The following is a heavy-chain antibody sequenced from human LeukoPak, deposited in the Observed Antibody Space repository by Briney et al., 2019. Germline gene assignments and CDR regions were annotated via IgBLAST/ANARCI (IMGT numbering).Heavy chain of an antibody. Sequence: GGSLRLSCAASGFTFSSYAMSWDRQAPGKGLEWVSAISGSGGSTYYADSVKGRFTISRDNSKNTLYLQMNSLRAEDTAVYYCAKVENYDSSGYLHWGQGTLVTVSS. D-gene: IGHD3-22*01. J-gene: IGHJ4*02. V-gene: IGHV3-23*01. CDR2: ISGSGGST. CDR3: AKVENYDSSGYLH. CDR1: GFTFSSYA.